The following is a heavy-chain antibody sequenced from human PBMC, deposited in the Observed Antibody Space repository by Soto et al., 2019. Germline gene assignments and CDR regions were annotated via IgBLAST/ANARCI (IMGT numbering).Heavy chain of an antibody. CDR2: IYYSGTT. V-gene: IGHV4-61*08. CDR1: GDSISSGGYY. D-gene: IGHD1-1*01. CDR3: ARQNDWYERFDL. Sequence: SETLSLTCTVSGDSISSGGYYWSWIRQPPGKGLEWIGYIYYSGTTYYNPSLKSRVSISVDTSKDQFSLKLDSVTAADTAVYYCARQNDWYERFDLWGQGILVTVSS. J-gene: IGHJ4*02.